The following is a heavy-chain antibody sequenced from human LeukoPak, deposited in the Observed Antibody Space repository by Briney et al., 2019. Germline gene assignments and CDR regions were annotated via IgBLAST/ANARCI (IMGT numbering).Heavy chain of an antibody. CDR2: INSGGSST. D-gene: IGHD6-13*01. CDR3: ARDGSTWANWSDP. CDR1: GFTFSSYW. V-gene: IGHV3-74*01. Sequence: PGGSLRLSCAASGFTFSSYWMHWVRQAPGKGLVWVSRINSGGSSTSYADSVKGRFTISRDNAKNTLYLQMNSLRAEDTAVYYCARDGSTWANWSDPWGQGTRVTVSS. J-gene: IGHJ5*02.